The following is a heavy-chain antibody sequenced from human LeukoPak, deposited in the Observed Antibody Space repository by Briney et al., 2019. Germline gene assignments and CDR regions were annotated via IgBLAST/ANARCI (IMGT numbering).Heavy chain of an antibody. CDR1: GFSVTNTY. Sequence: PGGSLRLSCAASGFSVTNTYMTWVRQAPGKGLEWVSVIYTAGTTYYADSVKGRFTISRDNSKNTVYLQMDSLRAEDTAMYYCAKHNYGLSLDFWGQGTLVSVSS. J-gene: IGHJ4*02. V-gene: IGHV3-66*04. CDR3: AKHNYGLSLDF. CDR2: IYTAGTT. D-gene: IGHD3-10*01.